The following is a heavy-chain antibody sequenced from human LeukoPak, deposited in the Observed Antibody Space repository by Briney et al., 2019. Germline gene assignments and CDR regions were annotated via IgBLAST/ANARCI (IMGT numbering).Heavy chain of an antibody. CDR2: ISAYNGNT. V-gene: IGHV1-18*01. J-gene: IGHJ4*02. CDR1: GYTFTSYG. D-gene: IGHD1-26*01. Sequence: GASVKDSCKASGYTFTSYGISWVRQAPGQGLEWMGWISAYNGNTNYAQKLQGRVTMTTDTSTSTAYMELRSLRSDDTAVYYCARDGLYSGSYPSPGYWGQGTLVTVSS. CDR3: ARDGLYSGSYPSPGY.